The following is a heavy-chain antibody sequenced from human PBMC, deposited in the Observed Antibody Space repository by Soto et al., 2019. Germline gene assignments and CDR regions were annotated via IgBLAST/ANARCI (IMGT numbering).Heavy chain of an antibody. J-gene: IGHJ4*02. Sequence: ASVKVSCXASGYTFTSYGISWVRQAPGQGLEWMGWISAYNGNTNYAQKLQGRVTMTTDTSTSTAYMELRSLRSDDTAVYYCARDDSSSWSYYDYVWGSYRPFDYWGQGTLVTVSS. D-gene: IGHD3-16*02. CDR2: ISAYNGNT. CDR3: ARDDSSSWSYYDYVWGSYRPFDY. V-gene: IGHV1-18*01. CDR1: GYTFTSYG.